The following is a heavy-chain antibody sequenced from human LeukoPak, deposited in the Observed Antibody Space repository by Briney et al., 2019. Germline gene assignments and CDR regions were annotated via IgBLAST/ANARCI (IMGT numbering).Heavy chain of an antibody. CDR2: TYYSGST. CDR1: GGSISSYY. D-gene: IGHD5-18*01. CDR3: AREGYSYGPFDY. J-gene: IGHJ4*02. Sequence: SETLSLTCTVSGGSISSYYWSWIRQPPGKGLEWIGYTYYSGSTNYNPSLKSRVTISVDTSKNQFSLKLSSVTAADTAVYYCAREGYSYGPFDYWGQGTLVTVSS. V-gene: IGHV4-59*01.